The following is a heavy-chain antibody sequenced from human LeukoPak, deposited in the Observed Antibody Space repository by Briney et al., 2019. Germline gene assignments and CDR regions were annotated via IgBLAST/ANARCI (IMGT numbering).Heavy chain of an antibody. CDR1: GFNFNNAW. Sequence: AGGSLRLSCTTSGFNFNNAWMNWVRQAPGKGLEWVGRIKSRTDGGTTVYSAPVKGTFTISRDDSENTLYLQMNSLKTEDTAVYYCTRRSSAAGRQYFDYWGQGTLVTVSS. CDR2: IKSRTDGGTT. J-gene: IGHJ4*02. D-gene: IGHD6-13*01. CDR3: TRRSSAAGRQYFDY. V-gene: IGHV3-15*07.